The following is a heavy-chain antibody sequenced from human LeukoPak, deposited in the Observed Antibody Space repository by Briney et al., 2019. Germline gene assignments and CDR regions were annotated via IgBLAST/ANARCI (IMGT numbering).Heavy chain of an antibody. CDR3: ARPNGSSWDY. J-gene: IGHJ4*02. CDR2: IYDSGST. V-gene: IGHV4-39*01. Sequence: PSETLSLTCTVSGGSIRSSYYYWGWIRQPPGKGLEWIGSIYDSGSTYYNPSLKSRVTISVDTSKNQFSLKLNSVTAADTAVYYCARPNGSSWDYWGQGTLVTVSS. CDR1: GGSIRSSYYY. D-gene: IGHD2-8*01.